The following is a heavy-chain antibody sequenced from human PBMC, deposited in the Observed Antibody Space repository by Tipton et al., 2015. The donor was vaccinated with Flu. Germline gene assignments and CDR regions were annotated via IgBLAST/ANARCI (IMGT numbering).Heavy chain of an antibody. CDR1: GASINSGAYY. J-gene: IGHJ4*02. D-gene: IGHD1-26*01. CDR3: ARAPLGSKFATFDF. V-gene: IGHV4-61*02. Sequence: TLSLTCTVSGASINSGAYYWNWIRQPAGKGLEWIGRFHISGNTDYNPSLGRRATISADTSSNQFSLKVTSVTAADTAVYYCARAPLGSKFATFDFWGQGALVTVSA. CDR2: FHISGNT.